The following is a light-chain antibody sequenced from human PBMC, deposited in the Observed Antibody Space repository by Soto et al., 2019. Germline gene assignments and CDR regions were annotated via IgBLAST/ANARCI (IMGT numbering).Light chain of an antibody. CDR2: EVS. J-gene: IGLJ1*01. V-gene: IGLV2-14*01. Sequence: QSALTQPASVSESPGQSITISCAGTSSDVGGYNHVSWYQQHADKAPKLLIHEVSNRPSGVSNRFSGSKSGNTASLTISGPQAEDEADYYCPSYTFFSTYVFATGPKVTV. CDR3: PSYTFFSTYV. CDR1: SSDVGGYNH.